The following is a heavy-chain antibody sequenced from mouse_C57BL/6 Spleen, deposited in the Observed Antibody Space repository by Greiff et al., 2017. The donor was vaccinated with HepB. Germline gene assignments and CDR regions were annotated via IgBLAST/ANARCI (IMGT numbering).Heavy chain of an antibody. D-gene: IGHD2-3*01. V-gene: IGHV1-15*01. CDR3: TSDGPFYYAMDY. CDR1: GYTLTDYE. Sequence: QVQLQQSGAELVRPGASVTLSCKASGYTLTDYEMHWVKQTPVHGLEWIGAIDPETGGTAYNQKFKGKAILTADKSSSTAYMELRSLTSEDSAVYYCTSDGPFYYAMDYWGQGTSVTVSS. CDR2: IDPETGGT. J-gene: IGHJ4*01.